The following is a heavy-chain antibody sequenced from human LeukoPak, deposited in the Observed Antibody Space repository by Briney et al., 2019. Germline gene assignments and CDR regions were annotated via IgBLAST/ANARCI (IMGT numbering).Heavy chain of an antibody. Sequence: GGSLRLSCAASGFTFSSYWMHWVRQAPGKGLVWVSSINTDGSTTNYAGSVKGRFTISRDNAKNTLYLQMNSLRAEDTDVYYCARSAAGSAFDIWGQGTVVTVSS. CDR2: INTDGSTT. CDR3: ARSAAGSAFDI. J-gene: IGHJ3*02. D-gene: IGHD6-13*01. V-gene: IGHV3-74*01. CDR1: GFTFSSYW.